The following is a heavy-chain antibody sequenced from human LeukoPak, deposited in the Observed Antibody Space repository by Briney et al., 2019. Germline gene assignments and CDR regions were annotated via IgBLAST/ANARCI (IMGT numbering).Heavy chain of an antibody. D-gene: IGHD2-15*01. J-gene: IGHJ6*02. V-gene: IGHV1-18*04. Sequence: ASVKVSCKASGYTFTGYYMHWVRQAPGQGLEWMGWISAYNGNTNYAQKLQGRVTMTTDTSTSTAYMELRSLRSDDTAVYYCARFTPYYYYGMDVWGQGTTVTVSS. CDR1: GYTFTGYY. CDR2: ISAYNGNT. CDR3: ARFTPYYYYGMDV.